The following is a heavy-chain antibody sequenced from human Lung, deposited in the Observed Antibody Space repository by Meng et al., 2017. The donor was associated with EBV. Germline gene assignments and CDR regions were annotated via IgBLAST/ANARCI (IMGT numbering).Heavy chain of an antibody. CDR2: IYYSGST. Sequence: GAGLLKPSGGLSPTCGVYGGSFSSSSYYWAWIRQPPGKGLEWIGTIYYSGSTSYNPSLKSRVTISVDTSKSQFSLNLSSVTAADTAVYYCARHAHDYIWGSYRYWDYWGQGTLVTVSS. D-gene: IGHD3-16*02. V-gene: IGHV4-39*01. CDR3: ARHAHDYIWGSYRYWDY. J-gene: IGHJ4*02. CDR1: GGSFSSSSYY.